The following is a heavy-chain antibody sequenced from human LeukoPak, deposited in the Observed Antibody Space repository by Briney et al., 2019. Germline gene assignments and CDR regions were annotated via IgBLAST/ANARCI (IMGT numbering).Heavy chain of an antibody. J-gene: IGHJ4*02. CDR1: GFNFNDYG. V-gene: IGHV3-33*01. Sequence: GGSLRLSCAASGFNFNDYGMHWVCQAPGKGLEWVAIIWHDGNNKYYADSVRGRFTISRDNSKNTLYLEMNSLRAEDTAVYYCARDGAYSYTYWGQGTLVTVSS. CDR2: IWHDGNNK. D-gene: IGHD5-18*01. CDR3: ARDGAYSYTY.